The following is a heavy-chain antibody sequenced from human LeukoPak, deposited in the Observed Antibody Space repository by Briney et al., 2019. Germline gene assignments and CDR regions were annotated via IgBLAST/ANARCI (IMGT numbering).Heavy chain of an antibody. V-gene: IGHV3-48*04. J-gene: IGHJ6*03. Sequence: GGSLRLSCAASGFTFSSYSMNWVRQAPGKGLEWVSYISSSSSTIYYADSVKGRFTISRDNAKNSLYLQMNSLRAEDTAVYYCARTATGYSSSWYFIYYYYMDVWGKGTTVTISS. CDR1: GFTFSSYS. CDR2: ISSSSSTI. CDR3: ARTATGYSSSWYFIYYYYMDV. D-gene: IGHD6-13*01.